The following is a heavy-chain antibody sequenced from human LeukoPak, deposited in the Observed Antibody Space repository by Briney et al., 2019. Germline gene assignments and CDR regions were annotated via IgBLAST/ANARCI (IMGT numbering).Heavy chain of an antibody. J-gene: IGHJ4*02. Sequence: GGSLRLSCANSEFTFSSYWMHWVRQAPGKGLVWVSRIKTDGSSTTYADFVQGRFTISRDNAKNTLYLQMNSLRADDTAVYYCVRGRGVPEYYFDYWGQGTLVTVSS. CDR2: IKTDGSST. V-gene: IGHV3-74*01. D-gene: IGHD2-2*01. CDR1: EFTFSSYW. CDR3: VRGRGVPEYYFDY.